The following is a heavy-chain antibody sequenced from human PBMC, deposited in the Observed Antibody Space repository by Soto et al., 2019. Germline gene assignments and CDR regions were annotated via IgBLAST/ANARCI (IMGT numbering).Heavy chain of an antibody. CDR3: AKYWASPIDY. J-gene: IGHJ4*02. V-gene: IGHV3-30*18. CDR2: ISYDGSNK. Sequence: PGGSLRLSCAASGFTFSSYGMHWVRQAPGKGLEWVAVISYDGSNKYYADSVKGRFTISRDNSKNTLYLQMNSLRAEDTAVYYCAKYWASPIDYWGQGTLVTVSS. CDR1: GFTFSSYG. D-gene: IGHD2-15*01.